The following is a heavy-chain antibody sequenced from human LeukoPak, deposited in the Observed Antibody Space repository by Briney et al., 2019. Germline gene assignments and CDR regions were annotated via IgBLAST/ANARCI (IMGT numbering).Heavy chain of an antibody. CDR3: ATDPGNYQSGYYYYSMDV. D-gene: IGHD1-14*01. CDR1: GYTLTELS. J-gene: IGHJ6*02. Sequence: ASVKVSCKVSGYTLTELSMHWVRQAPGKGLEWMGGFDPEDGGTIYAQKFQGRVTMTEDTSTDTAYMELSSLRSEGTAVYYCATDPGNYQSGYYYYSMDVWGQGDTVTVSS. V-gene: IGHV1-24*01. CDR2: FDPEDGGT.